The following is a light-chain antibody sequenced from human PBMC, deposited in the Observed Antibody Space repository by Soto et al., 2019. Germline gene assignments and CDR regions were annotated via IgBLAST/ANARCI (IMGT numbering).Light chain of an antibody. J-gene: IGLJ2*01. CDR3: QSYDSNSVV. CDR2: KND. CDR1: GGSIASNH. Sequence: NFMLTQPHSMSESPGKTVTISCTRSGGSIASNHVQWYQQRPGSAPTTVIYKNDQRPSGVPDRFSGSIDSSSNSASLTISGLKTEDEADFYCQSYDSNSVVFGGGTKVTVL. V-gene: IGLV6-57*04.